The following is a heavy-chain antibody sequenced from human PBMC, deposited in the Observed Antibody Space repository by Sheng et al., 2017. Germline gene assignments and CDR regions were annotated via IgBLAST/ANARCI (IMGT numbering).Heavy chain of an antibody. V-gene: IGHV4-34*01. J-gene: IGHJ4*02. D-gene: IGHD6-6*01. CDR1: GGSFSGYY. CDR2: INHSGST. Sequence: QVQLQQWGAGLLKPSETLSLTCAVYGGSFSGYYWSWIRQPPGKGLEWIGEINHSGSTNYNPSLKSRVTISVDTSKNQFSLKLSSVTAADTAVYYCARGRQSIAARPTYFDYWGQGNPGHRLL. CDR3: ARGRQSIAARPTYFDY.